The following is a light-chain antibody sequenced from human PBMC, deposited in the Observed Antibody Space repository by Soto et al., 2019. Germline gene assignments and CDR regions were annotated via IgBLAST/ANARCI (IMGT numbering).Light chain of an antibody. CDR1: QSVRSN. J-gene: IGKJ1*01. CDR3: QQYNGYSTWT. CDR2: GAS. Sequence: EIVMTQSPATLSASPVERATLSCMASQSVRSNLAWYQQKPGQAPRLLIYGASTRATGIPARFSGSGSGTEFTLTISSLQPDDFATYYCQQYNGYSTWTFGQGTKVDNK. V-gene: IGKV3-15*01.